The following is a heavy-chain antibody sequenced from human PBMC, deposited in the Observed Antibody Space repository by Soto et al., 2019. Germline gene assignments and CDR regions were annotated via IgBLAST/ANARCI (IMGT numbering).Heavy chain of an antibody. CDR2: IIPNFGTA. Sequence: QVQLVQSGAEVKKPGSSVKVSCKASGGTFNSYAISWVRQAPGQGLEWMGGIIPNFGTAKYAQKFQGRVTITADDSTNTGYLELTNLTSEDTAVYFCTRVGYTSGPTFDYWGQGTLVIVSS. CDR1: GGTFNSYA. CDR3: TRVGYTSGPTFDY. V-gene: IGHV1-69*01. D-gene: IGHD5-12*01. J-gene: IGHJ4*02.